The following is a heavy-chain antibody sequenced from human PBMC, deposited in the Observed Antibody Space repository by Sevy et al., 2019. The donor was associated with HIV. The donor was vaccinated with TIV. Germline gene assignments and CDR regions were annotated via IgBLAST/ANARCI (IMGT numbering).Heavy chain of an antibody. CDR2: IKQDGSEK. V-gene: IGHV3-7*01. CDR3: ARVKPYYYDSSGYYYYFDY. CDR1: GFTFSSYW. D-gene: IGHD3-22*01. J-gene: IGHJ4*02. Sequence: GGSLRLSCAASGFTFSSYWMSWVRQAPGKGLEWVANIKQDGSEKYYVDSVKGRFTISRDNAKNSLYLQMNSLRAEDTVGYYCARVKPYYYDSSGYYYYFDYWGQGTLVTVSS.